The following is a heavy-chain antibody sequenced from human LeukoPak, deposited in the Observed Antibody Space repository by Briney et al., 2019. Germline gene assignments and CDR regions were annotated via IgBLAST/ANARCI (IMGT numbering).Heavy chain of an antibody. CDR3: ARFGGIVTFFDY. J-gene: IGHJ4*02. CDR2: INHSGST. Sequence: KPSETLSLTCAVYGGSFSGYYWSWIRQPPGKGLEWIGEINHSGSTNYNPSLKSRVTISVDTSKNQFSLKLSSVTAADTAVYYCARFGGIVTFFDYWGQGTLVTVSS. CDR1: GGSFSGYY. V-gene: IGHV4-34*01. D-gene: IGHD1-26*01.